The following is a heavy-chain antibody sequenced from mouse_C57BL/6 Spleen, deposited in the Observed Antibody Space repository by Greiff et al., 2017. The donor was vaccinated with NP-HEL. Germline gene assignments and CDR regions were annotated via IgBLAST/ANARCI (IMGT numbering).Heavy chain of an antibody. J-gene: IGHJ1*03. D-gene: IGHD1-1*01. CDR3: ARSGTTVVDPYFDV. CDR2: IYPSDSET. CDR1: GYTFTSYW. Sequence: QVQLKQPGAELVRPGSSVKLSCKASGYTFTSYWMDWVKQRPGQGLEWIGNIYPSDSETHYNQKFKDKATLTVDKSSSTAYMQLSSLSSEDSAVYYCARSGTTVVDPYFDVWGTGTTVTVSS. V-gene: IGHV1-61*01.